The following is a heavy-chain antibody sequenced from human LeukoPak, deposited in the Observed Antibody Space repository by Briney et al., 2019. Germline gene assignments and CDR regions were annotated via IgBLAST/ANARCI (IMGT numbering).Heavy chain of an antibody. J-gene: IGHJ4*02. CDR3: ARLVQGQWLNNDY. D-gene: IGHD6-19*01. CDR2: IYYGAST. CDR1: GGSISSYY. Sequence: SGTLSLTCTVSGGSISSYYWSWIRQPPGKGLEWIGYIYYGASTNYNPSVKSRVTISVDTSKNQFSLKLNSVTAADTAVYYCARLVQGQWLNNDYWGQGTQVTVSS. V-gene: IGHV4-59*08.